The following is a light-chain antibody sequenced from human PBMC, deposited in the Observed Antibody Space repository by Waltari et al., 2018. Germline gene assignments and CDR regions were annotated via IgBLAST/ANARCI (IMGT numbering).Light chain of an antibody. J-gene: IGKJ1*01. CDR2: HTS. V-gene: IGKV3-20*01. CDR1: PGVGKY. Sequence: EIVLTQSPGTLSLSPGERATLSCRASPGVGKYLAWYQQRPGQAPRRLLYHTSIRATGIPYMFSGSGYGTDFSLTISRLEPEDFAGYYCQKYDFLPATFGQGTTVEIK. CDR3: QKYDFLPAT.